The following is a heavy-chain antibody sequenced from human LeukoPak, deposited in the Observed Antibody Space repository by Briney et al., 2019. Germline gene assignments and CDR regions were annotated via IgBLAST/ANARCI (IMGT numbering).Heavy chain of an antibody. CDR2: VSGDGVTT. V-gene: IGHV3-23*01. Sequence: GGSLRLSCAASGFTFSSYAMSWVRQAPGKGLEWVSTVSGDGVTTYYADSAKGRFTISRDNSKNILYLQMNSLTAEDTAVYYCPKQSYASGWNPFDYWGQGILVTVSS. CDR1: GFTFSSYA. CDR3: PKQSYASGWNPFDY. D-gene: IGHD6-19*01. J-gene: IGHJ4*02.